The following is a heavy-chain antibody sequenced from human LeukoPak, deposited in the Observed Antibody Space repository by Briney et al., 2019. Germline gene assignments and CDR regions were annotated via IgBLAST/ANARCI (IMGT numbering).Heavy chain of an antibody. CDR1: GGSISSYY. CDR2: IYYSGST. CDR3: ARVPTYGSGSYYNDPNFNY. Sequence: PSETLSLTCTVSGGSISSYYWSWIRQPPGKGLEWIGYIYYSGSTNYNPSLKSRVTISVDTSKNQFSLKLSSVTAADTAVYYCARVPTYGSGSYYNDPNFNYWGQGTLVTVSS. J-gene: IGHJ4*02. V-gene: IGHV4-59*01. D-gene: IGHD3-10*01.